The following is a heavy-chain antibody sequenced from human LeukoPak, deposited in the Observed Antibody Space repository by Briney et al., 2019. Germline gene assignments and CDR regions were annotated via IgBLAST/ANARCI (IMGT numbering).Heavy chain of an antibody. V-gene: IGHV1-8*01. Sequence: ASVKVSCKASGYTFTSYDINWVRQATGQGLEWMGWMNPNSGNTGYAQKFQGRVTMTRDTSISTAYMELSRLRSDDTAVYYCARLGSSSPTYYYYYMDVWGKGTTVTVSS. D-gene: IGHD6-6*01. CDR3: ARLGSSSPTYYYYYMDV. CDR2: MNPNSGNT. CDR1: GYTFTSYD. J-gene: IGHJ6*03.